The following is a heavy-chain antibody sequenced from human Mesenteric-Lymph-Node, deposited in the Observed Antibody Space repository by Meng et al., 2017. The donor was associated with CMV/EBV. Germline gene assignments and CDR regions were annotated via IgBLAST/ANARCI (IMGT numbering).Heavy chain of an antibody. CDR2: IYYSGSA. V-gene: IGHV4-59*01. J-gene: IGHJ4*02. D-gene: IGHD6-19*01. CDR3: ARYPRYEKVAGTTDY. Sequence: GSLRLSCTVSGASTSNYYWSWIRQPPREGLEWIGNIYYSGSADYNPSLKSRVTISIDTSKTHFSLMLSSVTAADTAVYYCARYPRYEKVAGTTDYWGQGTLVTVSS. CDR1: GASTSNYY.